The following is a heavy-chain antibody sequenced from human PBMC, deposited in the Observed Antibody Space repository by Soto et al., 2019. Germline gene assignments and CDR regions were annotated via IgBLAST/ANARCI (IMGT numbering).Heavy chain of an antibody. D-gene: IGHD5-12*01. V-gene: IGHV5-10-1*01. CDR3: ARLAMAARRGYYGMDV. CDR2: IDPSDSYT. CDR1: GYSFTSYW. J-gene: IGHJ6*02. Sequence: GASLKIFCKGSGYSFTSYWISWVRQMPGKGLEWMGRIDPSDSYTNYSPSFQGHVTISADKSISTAYLQWSSLKASDTAMYYCARLAMAARRGYYGMDVWGQGTTVTVSS.